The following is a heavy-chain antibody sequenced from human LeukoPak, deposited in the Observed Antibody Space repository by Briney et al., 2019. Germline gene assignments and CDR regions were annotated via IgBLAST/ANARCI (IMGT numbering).Heavy chain of an antibody. CDR3: ARGKYHNSGGFDY. CDR1: GLTFNTYA. Sequence: GGSLRLSCAASGLTFNTYAMQWVRQSPGKGVEWVAVRLYDESNKYYADSVKARIGISRDKSKNTLYMQMNSLRAENTAVYYCARGKYHNSGGFDYWGQGTLVTVSS. CDR2: RLYDESNK. J-gene: IGHJ4*02. V-gene: IGHV3-30*09. D-gene: IGHD2-15*01.